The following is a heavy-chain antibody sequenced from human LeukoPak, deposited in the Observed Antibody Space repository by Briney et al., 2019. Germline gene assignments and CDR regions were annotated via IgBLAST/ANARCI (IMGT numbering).Heavy chain of an antibody. CDR2: IYYSGST. CDR3: ARGAGWYEY. V-gene: IGHV4-39*01. Sequence: PSETLSLTCTVSGGSIGSSSYYWGWIRPPPGKGLAWIGSIYYSGSTYYNPSLKSRVTISVDTSKNQFSLKLSSVTAADTAVYYCARGAGWYEYWGQGTLVTVSS. D-gene: IGHD6-19*01. J-gene: IGHJ4*02. CDR1: GGSIGSSSYY.